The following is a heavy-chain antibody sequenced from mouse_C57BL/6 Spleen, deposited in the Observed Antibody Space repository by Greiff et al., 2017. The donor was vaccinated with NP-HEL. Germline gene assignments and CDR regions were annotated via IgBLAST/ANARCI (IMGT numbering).Heavy chain of an antibody. CDR1: GYAFSSSW. J-gene: IGHJ4*01. CDR2: IYPGDGDT. Sequence: QVHVKQSGPELVKPGASVKISCKASGYAFSSSWMNWVKQRPGKGLEWIGRIYPGDGDTNYNGKFKGKATLTADKSSSTAYMQLSSLTSEDSAVYFCASTQVYYAMDYWGQGTSVTVSS. D-gene: IGHD3-2*02. CDR3: ASTQVYYAMDY. V-gene: IGHV1-82*01.